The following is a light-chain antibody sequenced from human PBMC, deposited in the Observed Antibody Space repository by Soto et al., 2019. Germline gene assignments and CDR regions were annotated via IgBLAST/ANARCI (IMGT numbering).Light chain of an antibody. CDR3: CSYAGSSTFVV. Sequence: QSALTQPASVSGSPGQSITISCTGSSSDVGSYNLVSWYQQHPGKAPKLMIHEGSKRPSGVSNRFSGSKSGNTASLTISGLQAEDEADYYCCSYAGSSTFVVFGGGTKVTVL. CDR2: EGS. CDR1: SSDVGSYNL. J-gene: IGLJ2*01. V-gene: IGLV2-23*03.